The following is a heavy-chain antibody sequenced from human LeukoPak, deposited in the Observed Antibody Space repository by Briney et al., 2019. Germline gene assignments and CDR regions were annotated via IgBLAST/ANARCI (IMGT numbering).Heavy chain of an antibody. CDR2: ISSGGGSK. Sequence: GGSLRLSRAASGFTFSDYYMSWIRQAPGKGLEWVSYISSGGGSKYYADSVKGRFTISRDNPKNSLYLQMTGLRAEDTAVYYCARVGRAMTAAGFGAFDIWGQGTMVTVSS. D-gene: IGHD6-13*01. V-gene: IGHV3-11*01. CDR3: ARVGRAMTAAGFGAFDI. CDR1: GFTFSDYY. J-gene: IGHJ3*02.